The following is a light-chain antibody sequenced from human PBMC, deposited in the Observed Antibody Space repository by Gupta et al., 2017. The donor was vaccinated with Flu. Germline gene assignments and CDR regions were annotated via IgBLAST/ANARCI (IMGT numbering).Light chain of an antibody. V-gene: IGLV6-57*01. CDR1: SGSIATNY. CDR3: QSYDSSNRDVV. CDR2: EDD. J-gene: IGLJ2*01. Sequence: NFMLTQPLSVSESPGKTVTISCTRTSGSIATNYVQWYQQRPGRSPTTVIYEDDQRVPGGTDRASGSIDSSSSSAALTIAGLKTEEEAEYYCQSYDSSNRDVVFGGGTKLTVL.